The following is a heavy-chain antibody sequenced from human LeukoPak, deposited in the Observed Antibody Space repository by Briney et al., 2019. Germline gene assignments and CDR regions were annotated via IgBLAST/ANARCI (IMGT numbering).Heavy chain of an antibody. CDR3: ARGRRDTIFGVVIPFDY. CDR2: INPGGGST. D-gene: IGHD3-3*01. Sequence: ASVKVSCKASGYTFTSYYMHWVRQAPGQGLEWMGIINPGGGSTSYAQKFQGRVTMTRDTSTSTVYMELSSLRSEDTAVYYCARGRRDTIFGVVIPFDYCSQGTLVTVPS. CDR1: GYTFTSYY. J-gene: IGHJ4*02. V-gene: IGHV1-46*01.